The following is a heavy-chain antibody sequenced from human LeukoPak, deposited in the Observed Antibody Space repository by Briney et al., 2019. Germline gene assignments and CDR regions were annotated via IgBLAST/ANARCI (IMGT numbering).Heavy chain of an antibody. J-gene: IGHJ6*03. CDR3: ARGGDIAAAGRTGADYMDV. Sequence: PGGSLRLSCAASGFTFSSYGINWVRQAPGKGLVRVSRINSDGSRTSYADSVKGRFTISRDNAKNTLYTHVNSLRVEDTAVFYCARGGDIAAAGRTGADYMDVWGKGTTVTISS. V-gene: IGHV3-74*01. D-gene: IGHD6-13*01. CDR1: GFTFSSYG. CDR2: INSDGSRT.